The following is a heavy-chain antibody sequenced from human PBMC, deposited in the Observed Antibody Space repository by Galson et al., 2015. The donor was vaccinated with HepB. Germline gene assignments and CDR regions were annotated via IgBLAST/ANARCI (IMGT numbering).Heavy chain of an antibody. Sequence: SLRLSCAASGFTFSSYWMSWVRQAPGKGLEWVANIKQDGSEKYYVDSVKGRFTISRDNAKNSLYLQMNSLRAEDTAVYYCARDGPLSGGSYYHAFDIWGQGTMVTVSS. J-gene: IGHJ3*02. CDR2: IKQDGSEK. CDR1: GFTFSSYW. D-gene: IGHD1-26*01. V-gene: IGHV3-7*03. CDR3: ARDGPLSGGSYYHAFDI.